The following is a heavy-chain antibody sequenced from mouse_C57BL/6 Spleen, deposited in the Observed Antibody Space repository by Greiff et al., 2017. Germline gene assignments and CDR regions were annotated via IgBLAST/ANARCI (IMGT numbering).Heavy chain of an antibody. CDR1: GFTFSSYG. CDR2: ISSGGSYT. V-gene: IGHV5-6*01. Sequence: EVQLQQSGGDLVKPGGSLKLSCAASGFTFSSYGMSWVRQTPDKRLEWVATISSGGSYTYYPDSVKGRFTISRDNAKNTLYLQIGSLKSEDTAMYYCARRSLLLTGTEAMDYWGQGTSVTVSS. J-gene: IGHJ4*01. CDR3: ARRSLLLTGTEAMDY. D-gene: IGHD4-1*01.